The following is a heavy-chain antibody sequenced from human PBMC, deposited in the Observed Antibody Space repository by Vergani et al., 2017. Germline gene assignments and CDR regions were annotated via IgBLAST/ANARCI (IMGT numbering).Heavy chain of an antibody. Sequence: EVQLVESGGGVVRPGGSLRLSCAASGFTFDDYGMSWVRQAPGKGLEWVSGISWNSGNIGYADSVKGRFTISRDNAKNSLYLQMNSLRVEDTALYYCARDIRGAAFYYMDVWGQGTTVTVSS. J-gene: IGHJ6*03. CDR1: GFTFDDYG. D-gene: IGHD1-26*01. CDR2: ISWNSGNI. V-gene: IGHV3-20*04. CDR3: ARDIRGAAFYYMDV.